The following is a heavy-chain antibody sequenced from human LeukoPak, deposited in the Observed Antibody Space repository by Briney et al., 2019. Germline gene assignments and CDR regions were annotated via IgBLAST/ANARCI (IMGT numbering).Heavy chain of an antibody. D-gene: IGHD6-13*01. CDR1: GGSINSHY. J-gene: IGHJ6*03. CDR3: ARGYSSSRYAYYMDV. V-gene: IGHV4-59*11. CDR2: IYNSGTT. Sequence: SETLSLTCTVSGGSINSHYWSWVRQPPGKGLEWVGYIYNSGTTKYNPSLKTRVTLSVDTSKTQFSLNLSSVTAADTAVYYCARGYSSSRYAYYMDVWGKGTTVTISS.